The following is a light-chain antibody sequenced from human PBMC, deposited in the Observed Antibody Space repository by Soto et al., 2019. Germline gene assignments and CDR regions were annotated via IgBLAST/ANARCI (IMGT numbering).Light chain of an antibody. CDR1: QSVNVN. J-gene: IGKJ4*01. CDR3: QQYNTWPPLT. Sequence: EVVMTQSPATLSVSPGERATLSCRASQSVNVNLAWYQKKPGQAPRLLIHGASTRATGIPGRFTGSGSGTEFTLTISSLQSEDCAVYYCQQYNTWPPLTFGGGTKVEIK. V-gene: IGKV3-15*01. CDR2: GAS.